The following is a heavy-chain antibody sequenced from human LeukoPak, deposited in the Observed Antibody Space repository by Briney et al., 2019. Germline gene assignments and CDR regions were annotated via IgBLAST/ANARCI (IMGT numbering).Heavy chain of an antibody. V-gene: IGHV4-61*02. Sequence: PSETLSLTCTVSGGPISSGSYYWSWIRQPAGKGLEWLGRMYTSGSTSYNPSLKSRVTISVDTSKNQFSLKLTSVTAADTAVYYCARDGGWLDYWGQGTLVTVSS. CDR1: GGPISSGSYY. CDR2: MYTSGST. J-gene: IGHJ4*02. D-gene: IGHD3-16*01. CDR3: ARDGGWLDY.